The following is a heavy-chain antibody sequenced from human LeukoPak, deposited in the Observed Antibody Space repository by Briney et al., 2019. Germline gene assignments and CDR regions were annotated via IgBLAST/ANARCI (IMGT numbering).Heavy chain of an antibody. D-gene: IGHD3-22*01. Sequence: KTGGSLRLSCAASGFTFSSYSMNWVRQAPGKGLEWASSISSSNSYIYYADSVKGRFTISRDNAKNSLCLQMNSLRAEDTAVYYCARDILDSSGYSGAFDIWGQGTMVTVSS. CDR2: ISSSNSYI. CDR3: ARDILDSSGYSGAFDI. CDR1: GFTFSSYS. J-gene: IGHJ3*02. V-gene: IGHV3-21*01.